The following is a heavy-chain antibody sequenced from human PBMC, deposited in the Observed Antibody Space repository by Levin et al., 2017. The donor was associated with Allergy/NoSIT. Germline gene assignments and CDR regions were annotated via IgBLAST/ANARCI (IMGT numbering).Heavy chain of an antibody. J-gene: IGHJ4*02. Sequence: LSLTCAASGFTFSSYAMHWVRPAPRKGLEWVAVISYDGSNKYYADSVKGRFTISRDNSKNTLYLQMNSLRAEDTAVYYCARDGTYGSGSYYPTQYYFDYWGQGTLVTVSS. CDR1: GFTFSSYA. D-gene: IGHD3-10*01. V-gene: IGHV3-30*04. CDR3: ARDGTYGSGSYYPTQYYFDY. CDR2: ISYDGSNK.